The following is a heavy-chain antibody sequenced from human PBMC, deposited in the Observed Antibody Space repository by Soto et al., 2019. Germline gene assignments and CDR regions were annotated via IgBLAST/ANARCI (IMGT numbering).Heavy chain of an antibody. CDR2: ISPKSGGS. V-gene: IGHV1-2*07. J-gene: IGHJ4*02. D-gene: IGHD3-9*01. Sequence: SSVKVSCTASGYTFINYYMLWVRQATGQGFELIGRISPKSGGSYYAHKFQGRVSRTGDTWRKAGCLDLRRLISQATAVYYCARPPGYIRDWYYFDLCGQRPQVTV. CDR3: ARPPGYIRDWYYFDL. CDR1: GYTFINYY.